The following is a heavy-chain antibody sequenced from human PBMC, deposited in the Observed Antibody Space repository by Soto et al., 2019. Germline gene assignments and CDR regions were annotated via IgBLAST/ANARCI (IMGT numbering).Heavy chain of an antibody. CDR3: ARDGGGAIYYYYHGMDV. CDR1: GFTFSSYW. Sequence: EVQLVESGGGLVQPGGSLRLSCAASGFTFSSYWMSWVRQAPGKGLEWVANIKQDGSEKYYVDSVKGRFTISRDNAKNSLYLQMNSLRAEDTAVYYCARDGGGAIYYYYHGMDVWGQGTTVTVSS. CDR2: IKQDGSEK. D-gene: IGHD2-21*01. V-gene: IGHV3-7*01. J-gene: IGHJ6*02.